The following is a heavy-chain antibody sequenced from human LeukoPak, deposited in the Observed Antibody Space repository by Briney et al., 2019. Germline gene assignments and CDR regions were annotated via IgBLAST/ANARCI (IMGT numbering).Heavy chain of an antibody. Sequence: GGSLRLSCAASGFTFSSYAMSWVRQAPGKGLEWVSAISGSGGSTYYADSVKGRFTISRDNSKNTLHLQMNSLRAEDTAVYYCAKGAYGSGSSYYFDYWGQGSLVTVSS. J-gene: IGHJ4*02. CDR1: GFTFSSYA. V-gene: IGHV3-23*01. D-gene: IGHD3-10*01. CDR2: ISGSGGST. CDR3: AKGAYGSGSSYYFDY.